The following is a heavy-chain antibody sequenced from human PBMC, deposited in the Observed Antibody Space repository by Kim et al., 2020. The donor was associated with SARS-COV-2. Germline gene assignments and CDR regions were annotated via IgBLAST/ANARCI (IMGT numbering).Heavy chain of an antibody. V-gene: IGHV3-21*01. D-gene: IGHD3-22*01. J-gene: IGHJ4*02. CDR2: ISSSSSYI. CDR3: ARTTPRGTMIVVVIPFDY. Sequence: GGSLRLSCAASGFTFSSYSMNWVRQAPGKGLEWVSSISSSSSYIYYADSVKGRFTISRDNAKNSLYLQMNSLRAEDTAVYYCARTTPRGTMIVVVIPFDYWGQGTLVTVSS. CDR1: GFTFSSYS.